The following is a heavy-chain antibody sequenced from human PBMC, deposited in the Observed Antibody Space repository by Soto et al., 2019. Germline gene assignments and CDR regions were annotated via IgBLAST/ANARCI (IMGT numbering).Heavy chain of an antibody. V-gene: IGHV3-73*01. CDR2: IRSKANSYAT. CDR1: GFTFSGSA. CDR3: AKEPVGPDWYFDL. J-gene: IGHJ2*01. Sequence: PGGSLRLSCAASGFTFSGSAMHWVRQSSGKGLEWVGRIRSKANSYATAYAASVTGRFTVSRDDSKNTTYLQMNSLRAEDTAVYNCAKEPVGPDWYFDLWGRGTLVTVSS.